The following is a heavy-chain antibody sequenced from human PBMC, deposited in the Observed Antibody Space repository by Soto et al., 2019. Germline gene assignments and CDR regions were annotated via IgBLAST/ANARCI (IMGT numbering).Heavy chain of an antibody. CDR2: IKQDGSEK. J-gene: IGHJ4*02. D-gene: IGHD2-2*01. V-gene: IGHV3-7*01. CDR3: AKNNRYCSSTNCFVFDY. CDR1: GFTFSGYW. Sequence: PGGSLRLSCAASGFTFSGYWMSWVRQAPGKGLEWVANIKQDGSEKYYVGSVKGRFTTSRDNAKNSLYLLMDSLRAEDTAVYYCAKNNRYCSSTNCFVFDYWGQGTLVTVSS.